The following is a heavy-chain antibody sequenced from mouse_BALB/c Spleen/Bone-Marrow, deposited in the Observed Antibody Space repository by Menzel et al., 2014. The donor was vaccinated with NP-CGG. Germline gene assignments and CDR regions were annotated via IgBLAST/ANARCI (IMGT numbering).Heavy chain of an antibody. Sequence: EVKLVESGGGLVKPGGSLKLSCAASGFTFSSYAMSWVRQTPEKRLEWVASISSGGSTYYPDSVKGRFTISRDNARNILYLQMSSLRSEDTAMYYCARGYDGYYGIAYWGQGTLVTVSA. CDR3: ARGYDGYYGIAY. CDR2: ISSGGST. V-gene: IGHV5-6-5*01. CDR1: GFTFSSYA. J-gene: IGHJ3*01. D-gene: IGHD2-3*01.